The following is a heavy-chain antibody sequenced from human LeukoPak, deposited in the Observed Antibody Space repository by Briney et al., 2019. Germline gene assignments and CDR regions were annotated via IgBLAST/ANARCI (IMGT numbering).Heavy chain of an antibody. V-gene: IGHV1-69*19. J-gene: IGHJ4*02. CDR3: ARGQPTVTLFDY. CDR1: GGTFSSYA. D-gene: IGHD4-11*01. Sequence: SATVSCKASGGTFSSYAISWVRQAPGQGLEWMGGIIPIFGTANYAQKFQGRVTITADESTSTAYMELSSLRSEDTAVYYCARGQPTVTLFDYWGQGTLVTVSS. CDR2: IIPIFGTA.